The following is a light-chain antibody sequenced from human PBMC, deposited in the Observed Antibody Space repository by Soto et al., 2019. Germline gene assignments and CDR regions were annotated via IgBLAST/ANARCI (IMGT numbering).Light chain of an antibody. V-gene: IGLV2-8*01. CDR1: SSNVGAYNY. J-gene: IGLJ1*01. CDR2: EVS. Sequence: QSALTQPPSASGSPGQSVTISCTGASSNVGAYNYVSWYQQHPGKAPKLMIYEVSKRPSGVPDRFSGSKSGNTASLTVSGLQAEDEADYFCSSYAGSSKYVFGTGTKLTVL. CDR3: SSYAGSSKYV.